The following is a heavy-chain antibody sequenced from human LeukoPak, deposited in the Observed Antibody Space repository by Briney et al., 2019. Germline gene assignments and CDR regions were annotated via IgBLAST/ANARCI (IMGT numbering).Heavy chain of an antibody. CDR2: IYTSGST. CDR1: GGSMSSGSYY. V-gene: IGHV4-61*02. Sequence: SETLSLTCTVSGGSMSSGSYYWSWIRQPAGKGLEWIGRIYTSGSTNYNPSLKSRVTISVDTSKNQFSLKLSSVTAADTAVYYCATNREYLSSGQNIDYWGQGILVTVSS. J-gene: IGHJ4*02. D-gene: IGHD2/OR15-2a*01. CDR3: ATNREYLSSGQNIDY.